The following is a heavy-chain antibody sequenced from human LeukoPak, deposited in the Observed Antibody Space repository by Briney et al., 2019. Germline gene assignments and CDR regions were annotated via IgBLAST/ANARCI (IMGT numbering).Heavy chain of an antibody. CDR3: ARDDSRHAYYYDSSGYYYGDDY. Sequence: GGSLRLSCAASGFTFSSYGMHWVRQAPGKGLEWVAFIRYDGSNKYYADSVKGRFTISRDNSKNTLYLQMNSLRAEDTAVYYCARDDSRHAYYYDSSGYYYGDDYWGQGTLVTVSS. D-gene: IGHD3-22*01. V-gene: IGHV3-30*02. J-gene: IGHJ4*02. CDR2: IRYDGSNK. CDR1: GFTFSSYG.